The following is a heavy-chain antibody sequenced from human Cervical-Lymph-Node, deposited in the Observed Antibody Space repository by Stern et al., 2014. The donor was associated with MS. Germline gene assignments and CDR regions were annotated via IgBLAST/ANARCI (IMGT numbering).Heavy chain of an antibody. D-gene: IGHD5-12*01. J-gene: IGHJ4*02. V-gene: IGHV3-30*04. Sequence: VQLVESGGGVVQPGRSLRLSCAASGFTFSSYAMHWVRQAPGKGLEWVAVISYDGSNKYYADSVKGRFTISRDNSKNTLYLQMNSLRAEDTAVYYCARESGYDSGLDYWGQGTLVTVSS. CDR1: GFTFSSYA. CDR2: ISYDGSNK. CDR3: ARESGYDSGLDY.